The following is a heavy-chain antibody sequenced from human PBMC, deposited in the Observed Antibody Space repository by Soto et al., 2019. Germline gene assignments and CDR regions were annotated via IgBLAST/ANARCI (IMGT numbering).Heavy chain of an antibody. D-gene: IGHD3-16*01. J-gene: IGHJ6*02. CDR2: INAGNGNT. CDR1: GYTFTSYA. V-gene: IGHV1-3*01. CDR3: ARSPGPRGSYYYYYGMDV. Sequence: ASVKVSCKASGYTFTSYAMHWVRQAPGQRLEWMGWINAGNGNTKYSQKFQGRVTTTRDTSASTAYMELSSLRSEDTAVYYCARSPGPRGSYYYYYGMDVWGQGTTVTVSS.